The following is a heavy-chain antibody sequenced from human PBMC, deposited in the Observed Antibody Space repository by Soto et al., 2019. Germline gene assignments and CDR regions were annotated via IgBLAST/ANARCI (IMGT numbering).Heavy chain of an antibody. CDR2: IIPIFGTA. Sequence: QVQLVQSGAEVKKPGSSVKVSCKASGGTFSSYAISWVRQAPGQGLEWMGGIIPIFGTANYAQNFQGRVTITADESTSTAYMELSSLRSEDTAVYYCASLVGVSSSHDGQLHDAFDIWGQGTMVTVSS. CDR1: GGTFSSYA. CDR3: ASLVGVSSSHDGQLHDAFDI. D-gene: IGHD3-10*01. V-gene: IGHV1-69*01. J-gene: IGHJ3*02.